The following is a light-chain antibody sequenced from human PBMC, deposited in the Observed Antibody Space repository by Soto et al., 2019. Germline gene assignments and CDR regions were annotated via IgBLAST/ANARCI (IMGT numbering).Light chain of an antibody. CDR3: QSFDSSLTGLI. Sequence: QPVLTQPPSVSGAPGQRVTISCTGNNSNIGAGSGVNWYQQFPNRAPKLLIYANTHRPSGVPDRFSGSTSATSASLAITGLQTQDEADYSSQSFDSSLTGLIFGGGTKLTVL. CDR1: NSNIGAGSG. J-gene: IGLJ2*01. V-gene: IGLV1-40*01. CDR2: ANT.